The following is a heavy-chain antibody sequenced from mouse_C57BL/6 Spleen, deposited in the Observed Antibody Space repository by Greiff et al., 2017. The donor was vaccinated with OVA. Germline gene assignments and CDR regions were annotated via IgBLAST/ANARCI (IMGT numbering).Heavy chain of an antibody. CDR1: GYTFTSYW. V-gene: IGHV1-53*01. Sequence: QVHVKQPGTELVKPGASVKLSCKASGYTFTSYWMHWVKQRPGQGLEWIGNINPSNGGTNYNEKFKSKATLTVDKSSSTAYMQLSSLTSEDSAVYYCAREDYPYYFDYWGQGTTLTVSS. CDR2: INPSNGGT. CDR3: AREDYPYYFDY. J-gene: IGHJ2*01. D-gene: IGHD2-4*01.